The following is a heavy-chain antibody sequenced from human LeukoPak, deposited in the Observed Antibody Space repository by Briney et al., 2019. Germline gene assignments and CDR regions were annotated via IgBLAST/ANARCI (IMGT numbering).Heavy chain of an antibody. V-gene: IGHV1-18*01. Sequence: ASVKVSCKASGYTFTNYGISWVRQAPGQGLEWMGWINTDRGNTNYAQKFKGRVTMTTATSTSTVYMELRSLRSDDTAVYYCARDGYCSGSSCYDCFDPWGQGTLVAVSS. CDR1: GYTFTNYG. CDR3: ARDGYCSGSSCYDCFDP. CDR2: INTDRGNT. J-gene: IGHJ5*02. D-gene: IGHD2-2*03.